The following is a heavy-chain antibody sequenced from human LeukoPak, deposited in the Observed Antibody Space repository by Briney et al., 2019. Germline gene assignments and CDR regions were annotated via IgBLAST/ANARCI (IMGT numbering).Heavy chain of an antibody. Sequence: SETLSLTCTVSGGSISSSSYYWGWIRQPPGKGLEWIGSIYYSGSTYYNPSLKSRVTISVDTSKNQFSLKLSSVTAADTAVYYCAREVADSGYDLRPAVQYSENGPWFDPWGQGTLVTVSS. J-gene: IGHJ5*02. D-gene: IGHD5-12*01. V-gene: IGHV4-39*07. CDR3: AREVADSGYDLRPAVQYSENGPWFDP. CDR1: GGSISSSSYY. CDR2: IYYSGST.